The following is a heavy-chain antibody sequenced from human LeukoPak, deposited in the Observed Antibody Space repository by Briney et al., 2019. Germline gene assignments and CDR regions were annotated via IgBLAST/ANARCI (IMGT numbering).Heavy chain of an antibody. CDR1: GFSFSDHY. D-gene: IGHD6-19*01. CDR3: ARVYSSGWEVSDY. J-gene: IGHJ4*02. Sequence: GGSLRLSCAASGFSFSDHYMDWVRQAPGKGLEWVGRIRKEDDNYITQYAASVKGRFTISRDDSKSSLYLHMNSLKVEDTALYYCARVYSSGWEVSDYWGQGTLVTVSS. CDR2: IRKEDDNYIT. V-gene: IGHV3-72*01.